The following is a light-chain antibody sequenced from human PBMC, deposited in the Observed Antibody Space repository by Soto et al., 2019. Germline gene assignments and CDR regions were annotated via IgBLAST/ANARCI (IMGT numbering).Light chain of an antibody. CDR1: SGHSGYI. CDR3: ETWDDNAWV. CDR2: LEGSGSY. J-gene: IGLJ3*02. V-gene: IGLV4-60*02. Sequence: QPVLTQSSSASASLGSSVKLTCTLSSGHSGYIIAWHQQQPGKAPRYLMKLEGSGSYNKGSGVRDRFSGSSSATDRYLTISNLQFEDEADYYCETWDDNAWVFGGGTKLTVL.